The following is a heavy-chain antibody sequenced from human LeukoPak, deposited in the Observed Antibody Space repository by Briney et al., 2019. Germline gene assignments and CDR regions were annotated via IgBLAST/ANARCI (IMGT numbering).Heavy chain of an antibody. D-gene: IGHD6-19*01. V-gene: IGHV3-30*18. Sequence: GRSLRLSCAASGFTFSTYGMHWVRQAPGKGLEWVAVISYDRSNSYYADSVKGRFTISRDNSKNTLYLQVNSLRAEDTAVYYCAKGYGLRLVNNWFDPWGQGTLVTVSS. CDR1: GFTFSTYG. CDR2: ISYDRSNS. CDR3: AKGYGLRLVNNWFDP. J-gene: IGHJ5*02.